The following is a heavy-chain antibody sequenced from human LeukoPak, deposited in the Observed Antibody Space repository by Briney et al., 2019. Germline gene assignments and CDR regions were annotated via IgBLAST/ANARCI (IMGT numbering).Heavy chain of an antibody. V-gene: IGHV3-53*04. D-gene: IGHD5-24*01. Sequence: GGSLRLSCAASGFTVSSNCMSWVRQAPGKGLEWVSVIYSGGSTYYADSVKGRFTISRHNSKNTLYLQMNSLRAEDTAVYYCARASKPWLQLNWGQGTLVTVSA. CDR3: ARASKPWLQLN. J-gene: IGHJ4*02. CDR2: IYSGGST. CDR1: GFTVSSNC.